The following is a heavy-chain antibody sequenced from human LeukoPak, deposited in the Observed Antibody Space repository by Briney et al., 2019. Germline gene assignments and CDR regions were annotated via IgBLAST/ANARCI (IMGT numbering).Heavy chain of an antibody. Sequence: SETLSHTCTVSGGSISSYYWSWIRQPAGKGLEWIGRIYTSGRTNYNPSLKSRVTMSVDTSKNQFSLKLSSVTAADTAVYYCARGRNYYDSSGYYYESAFDIWGQGTMVTVSS. D-gene: IGHD3-22*01. CDR1: GGSISSYY. J-gene: IGHJ3*02. V-gene: IGHV4-4*07. CDR2: IYTSGRT. CDR3: ARGRNYYDSSGYYYESAFDI.